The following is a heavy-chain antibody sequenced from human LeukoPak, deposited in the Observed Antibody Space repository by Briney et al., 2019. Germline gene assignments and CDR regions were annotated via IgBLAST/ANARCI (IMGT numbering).Heavy chain of an antibody. Sequence: SETLSLTCTVSGGSISSYYWSWIRQPPGKGLEWTGYIYYSGSTNYNPSLKSRVTISVDTSKNQFSLKLSSVTAADTAVYYCARTNRQLWSPNWFDPWGQGTLVTVSS. J-gene: IGHJ5*02. CDR2: IYYSGST. V-gene: IGHV4-59*01. CDR3: ARTNRQLWSPNWFDP. D-gene: IGHD5-18*01. CDR1: GGSISSYY.